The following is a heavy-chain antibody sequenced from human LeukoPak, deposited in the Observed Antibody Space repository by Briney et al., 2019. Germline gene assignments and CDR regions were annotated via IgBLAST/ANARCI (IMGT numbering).Heavy chain of an antibody. D-gene: IGHD2/OR15-2a*01. V-gene: IGHV3-48*01. CDR2: ISGSSDDI. CDR3: ARSDSTTDAFDI. J-gene: IGHJ3*02. Sequence: GGSLRLSCAASGFTFSSHRMNWVRQAPGKGLEWVADISGSSDDIHYADSVTGRFTISRDNAKNSVYLQMNSLRAEDTAVYYCARSDSTTDAFDIWGQGTMVTVSS. CDR1: GFTFSSHR.